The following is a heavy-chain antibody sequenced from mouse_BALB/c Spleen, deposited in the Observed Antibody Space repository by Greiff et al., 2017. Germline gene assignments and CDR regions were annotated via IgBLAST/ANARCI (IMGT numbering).Heavy chain of an antibody. Sequence: EVNVVESGGDLVKPGGSLKLSCAASGFTFSSYGMSWVRQTPDKRLEWVATISSGGSYTYYPDSVKGRFTISRDNAKNTLYLQMSSLKSEDTAMYYCARHKTGTGHAMDYWGQGTSVTVSS. CDR2: ISSGGSYT. V-gene: IGHV5-6*01. J-gene: IGHJ4*01. CDR1: GFTFSSYG. CDR3: ARHKTGTGHAMDY. D-gene: IGHD4-1*01.